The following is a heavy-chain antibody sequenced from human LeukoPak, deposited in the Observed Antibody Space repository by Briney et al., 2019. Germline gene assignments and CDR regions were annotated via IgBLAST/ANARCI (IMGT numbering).Heavy chain of an antibody. CDR3: ARDLQVAATSYLY. D-gene: IGHD2-15*01. CDR1: GFTFSSYS. Sequence: GGSLRLSCAASGFTFSSYSMNWVRQAPGKGLEWVSSISSSSSYIYYADSVKGRFTISRDNAKNSLYLQMSSLRAEDTAVYYCARDLQVAATSYLYWGQGTLVTVSS. V-gene: IGHV3-21*01. J-gene: IGHJ4*02. CDR2: ISSSSSYI.